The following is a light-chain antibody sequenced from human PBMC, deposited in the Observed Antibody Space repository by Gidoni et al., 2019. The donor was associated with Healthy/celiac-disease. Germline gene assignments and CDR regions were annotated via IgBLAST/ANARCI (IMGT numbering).Light chain of an antibody. CDR1: QGIRND. Sequence: AIQMTQSPSSLSASVGDRVTITCRASQGIRNDVCWYQQKPGKAPKLLIYAASILQSGVPSRFSGSGSGTDFTLTISSLQPEDFATYYCLQDYNYPWTFGQGTKVEIK. CDR3: LQDYNYPWT. V-gene: IGKV1-6*01. J-gene: IGKJ1*01. CDR2: AAS.